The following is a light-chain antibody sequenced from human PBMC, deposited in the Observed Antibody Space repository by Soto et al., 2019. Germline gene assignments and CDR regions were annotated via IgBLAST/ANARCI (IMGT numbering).Light chain of an antibody. J-gene: IGKJ1*01. CDR1: QSVSSSS. CDR3: QQYGTSPTT. V-gene: IGKV3-20*01. Sequence: EIVLTQSPGTLSLSPGERATLSCRASQSVSSSSLAWYQQKPGQAPRFLIYGASTRATGIPDRFSGTGSGTDFTLTISRLEPEDFEVYYCQQYGTSPTTFGQGTKLGIK. CDR2: GAS.